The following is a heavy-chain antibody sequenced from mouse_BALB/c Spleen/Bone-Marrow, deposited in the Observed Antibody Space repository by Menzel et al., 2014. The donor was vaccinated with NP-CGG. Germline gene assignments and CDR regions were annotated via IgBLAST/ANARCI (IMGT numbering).Heavy chain of an antibody. CDR1: GYSFTGYY. CDR2: ISCYNGAT. CDR3: ARSRDYGTSKSAWFAY. J-gene: IGHJ3*01. V-gene: IGHV1S34*01. Sequence: LVKTRASVKISCKASGYSFTGYYMHWVKQSHGKSLEWIGYISCYNGATSYNQKFRGKATFTVDTSSSTAYMQFNSLTSEDSAVYYCARSRDYGTSKSAWFAYWGQGTLVTVSA. D-gene: IGHD1-1*01.